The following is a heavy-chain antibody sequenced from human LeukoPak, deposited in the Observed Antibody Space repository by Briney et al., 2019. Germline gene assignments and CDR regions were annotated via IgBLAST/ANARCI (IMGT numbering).Heavy chain of an antibody. CDR2: ISYDGSNK. Sequence: GGSLRLSCAASGSTFSSYAMHWVRQAPGKGLEWGAVISYDGSNKYYADSVKGRFTISRDNSKNTLYLQMNSLRAEDTAVYYCARGTVTTSYFDYWGQGTLVTVSS. J-gene: IGHJ4*02. CDR3: ARGTVTTSYFDY. D-gene: IGHD4-17*01. CDR1: GSTFSSYA. V-gene: IGHV3-30-3*01.